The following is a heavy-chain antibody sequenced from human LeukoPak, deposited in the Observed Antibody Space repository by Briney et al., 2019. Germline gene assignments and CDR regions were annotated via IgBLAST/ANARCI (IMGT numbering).Heavy chain of an antibody. CDR2: MNPNSGNT. V-gene: IGHV1-8*01. CDR1: GYTFTSYD. Sequence: ASVKVSCKASGYTFTSYDINCVRQATGQGLECMGWMNPNSGNTGYAQKFQGRVTMTRNTSISTAYMELSSLRSEDTAVYYCARDKQWPVGYYYYYSMDVWGKGTTVTVSS. J-gene: IGHJ6*03. CDR3: ARDKQWPVGYYYYYSMDV. D-gene: IGHD6-19*01.